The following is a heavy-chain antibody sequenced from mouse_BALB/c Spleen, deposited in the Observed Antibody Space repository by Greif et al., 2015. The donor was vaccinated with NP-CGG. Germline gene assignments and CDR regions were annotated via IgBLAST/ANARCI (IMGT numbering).Heavy chain of an antibody. CDR2: ISSGGSYT. D-gene: IGHD2-14*01. J-gene: IGHJ2*01. Sequence: DVQLVESGGGLVKPGGSLKLSCAASGFTFSSYAMSWVRQSPEKRLEWVAEISSGGSYTYYPDTVTGRFTISRDNAKNTLYLEMSSLRSEDTAMYYCASGVRRGEFDYWGQGTTLTVSS. CDR1: GFTFSSYA. V-gene: IGHV5-9-4*01. CDR3: ASGVRRGEFDY.